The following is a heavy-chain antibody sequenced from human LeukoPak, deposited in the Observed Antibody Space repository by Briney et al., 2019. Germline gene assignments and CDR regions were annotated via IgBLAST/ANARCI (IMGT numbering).Heavy chain of an antibody. D-gene: IGHD6-19*01. V-gene: IGHV3-7*01. J-gene: IGHJ5*02. CDR2: IKGDASEK. CDR3: ARQAGVT. CDR1: GFSINNYW. Sequence: GGSLRLSCAVSGFSINNYWMTWYRQAPGKGLECVAHIKGDASEKHYVDSVKGRFTISRDNAENSLYLQMNSLRAEDTAVYYCARQAGVTWGQGTLDTVSS.